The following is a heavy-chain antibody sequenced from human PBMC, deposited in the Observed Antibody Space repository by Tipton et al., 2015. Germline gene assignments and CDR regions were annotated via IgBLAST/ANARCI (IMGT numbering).Heavy chain of an antibody. CDR3: VRDSHFCIGGNCYLAFDV. J-gene: IGHJ3*01. V-gene: IGHV4-61*08. CDR2: IYHSGST. D-gene: IGHD2-21*01. CDR1: GGSISSGDYY. Sequence: TLSLTCTVSGGSISSGDYYWYWIRQHPGKGLEWIGYIYHSGSTNYNPSLKSRVTLSVDTSKNQISLKLRSVTAADTAVYHCVRDSHFCIGGNCYLAFDVWGQGTMVTVSS.